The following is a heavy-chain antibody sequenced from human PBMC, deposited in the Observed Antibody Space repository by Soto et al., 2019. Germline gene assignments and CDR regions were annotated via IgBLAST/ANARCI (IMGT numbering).Heavy chain of an antibody. CDR1: GFTFSSYW. CDR2: IKQDGSEK. CDR3: ARGAAAGHYYYYGMDV. Sequence: PGGSLRLSCAASGFTFSSYWMSWVRQAPGKGLEWVANIKQDGSEKYYVDSVKGRFTISRDNAKNSLYLQMNSLRAEDTAVYYCARGAAAGHYYYYGMDVWGQGTTVTVSS. V-gene: IGHV3-7*01. J-gene: IGHJ6*02. D-gene: IGHD6-13*01.